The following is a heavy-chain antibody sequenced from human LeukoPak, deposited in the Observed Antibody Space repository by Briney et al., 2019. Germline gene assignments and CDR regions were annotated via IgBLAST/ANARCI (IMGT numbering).Heavy chain of an antibody. CDR2: ISWNSGSI. V-gene: IGHV3-9*01. J-gene: IGHJ4*02. Sequence: GRSLRLSCAASGFTFDDYAMHWVRQAPGKGLEWVSGISWNSGSIGYADSVKGRFTISRDNAKNSLYLQMNSLRAEDTALYYCAKGATTGGKRPLYYFDYWGQGTLVTVSS. D-gene: IGHD1-26*01. CDR1: GFTFDDYA. CDR3: AKGATTGGKRPLYYFDY.